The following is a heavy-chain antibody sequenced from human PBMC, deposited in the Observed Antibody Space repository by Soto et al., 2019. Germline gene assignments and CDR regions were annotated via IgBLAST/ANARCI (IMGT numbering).Heavy chain of an antibody. CDR3: ARHFVAVVIKGWGY. V-gene: IGHV4-39*01. Sequence: QLQLQESGPGLVKPSETLSLTCPVSGGSIDRSNYYWDWIRQPPGKGLEWIGTTDYNGNAYYNPSLKRRVTMSVDTSKNKFSLKLISVTAADTAVYYCARHFVAVVIKGWGYWGQGTLVTVSS. CDR2: TDYNGNA. J-gene: IGHJ4*02. CDR1: GGSIDRSNYY. D-gene: IGHD3-22*01.